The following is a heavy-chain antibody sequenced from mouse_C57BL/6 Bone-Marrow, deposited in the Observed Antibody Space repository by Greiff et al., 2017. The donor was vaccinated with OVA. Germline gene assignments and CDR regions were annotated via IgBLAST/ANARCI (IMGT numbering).Heavy chain of an antibody. V-gene: IGHV1-55*01. J-gene: IGHJ3*01. CDR2: IYPGSGST. CDR3: ARGGYDYDGAWFAY. D-gene: IGHD2-4*01. CDR1: GYTFTSYW. Sequence: QVQLQQPGAELVKPGASVKMSCKASGYTFTSYWITWVKQRPGQGLEWIGDIYPGSGSTNYNEKFKSKATLTVATSSSTAYMQLSSLTSEDSAVYYCARGGYDYDGAWFAYWGQGTLVTVSA.